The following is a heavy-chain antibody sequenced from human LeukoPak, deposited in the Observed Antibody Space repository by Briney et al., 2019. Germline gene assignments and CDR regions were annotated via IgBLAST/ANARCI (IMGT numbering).Heavy chain of an antibody. V-gene: IGHV4-34*01. D-gene: IGHD6-13*01. Sequence: SETLSLTCAVYGGSFSGYYWSWIRQPPGNGLEWIGEINHRGSTNYNPSLKSRVTISVDTSKNQFSLKLSSVTAADTAVYYCARQHGSSWFFDYWGQGTLVTVSS. J-gene: IGHJ4*02. CDR3: ARQHGSSWFFDY. CDR1: GGSFSGYY. CDR2: INHRGST.